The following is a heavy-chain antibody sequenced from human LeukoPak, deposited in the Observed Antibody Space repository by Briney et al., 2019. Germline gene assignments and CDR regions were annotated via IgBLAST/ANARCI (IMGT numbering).Heavy chain of an antibody. CDR1: GGTFSSYA. D-gene: IGHD3-3*01. CDR2: MNPNSGNT. Sequence: ASVKVSCKASGGTFSSYAISWVRQAPGQGLEWMGWMNPNSGNTGYAQKFQGRVTMTRNTSISTAYMELSSLRSEDTAVYYCARGRPTYYDFWSGYSYWGQGTLVTVSS. J-gene: IGHJ4*02. V-gene: IGHV1-8*02. CDR3: ARGRPTYYDFWSGYSY.